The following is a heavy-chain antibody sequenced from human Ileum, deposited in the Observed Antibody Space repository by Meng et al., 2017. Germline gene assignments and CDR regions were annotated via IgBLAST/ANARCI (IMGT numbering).Heavy chain of an antibody. CDR2: LYTSGIT. CDR3: AREKQQLGFDS. V-gene: IGHV4-4*07. D-gene: IGHD1-1*01. J-gene: IGHJ4*02. Sequence: QGQLQASGPGLVQPSETLSLTCTVSGGSISGYFWSWIRQPAGKGLEWIGRLYTSGITNYNPSLKSRVTMSVDTSKSQFSLNLTSVTAADTAIYYCAREKQQLGFDSWGQGTLVTVSS. CDR1: GGSISGYF.